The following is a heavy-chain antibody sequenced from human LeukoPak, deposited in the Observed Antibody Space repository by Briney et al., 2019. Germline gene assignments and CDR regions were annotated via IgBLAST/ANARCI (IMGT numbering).Heavy chain of an antibody. Sequence: SGFTFSSXXXXXXRQXPGKXXXXXXXXNSDGSSTSYADSVKGRFTISRDNAKNTLYLQMNSLRAEDTAVYYCARDPPSYSSGWYLPLDYWGQGTLVTVSS. CDR3: ARDPPSYSSGWYLPLDY. CDR1: GFTFSSXX. CDR2: XNSDGSST. D-gene: IGHD6-19*01. J-gene: IGHJ4*02. V-gene: IGHV3-74*01.